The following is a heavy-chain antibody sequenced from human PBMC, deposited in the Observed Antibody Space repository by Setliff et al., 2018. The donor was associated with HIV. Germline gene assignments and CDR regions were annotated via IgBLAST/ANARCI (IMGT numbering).Heavy chain of an antibody. CDR3: ARHKVNGYSSNYFDY. Sequence: GESLKISCQGSGYTFTKYWIGWVRQMPGKGLEWMGIIYPGDSDTRYSPSFQGHVTISVDKSISTAYLQWSSLKASDTAMYYCARHKVNGYSSNYFDYWGQGTLVTSP. CDR2: IYPGDSDT. CDR1: GYTFTKYW. V-gene: IGHV5-51*01. D-gene: IGHD4-4*01. J-gene: IGHJ4*02.